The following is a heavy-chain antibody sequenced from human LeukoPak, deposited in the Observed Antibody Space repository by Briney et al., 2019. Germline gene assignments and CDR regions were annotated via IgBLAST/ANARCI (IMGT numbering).Heavy chain of an antibody. CDR3: ARYPRSNYNFDF. CDR2: VNPNNNNT. CDR1: GYTFTNYG. D-gene: IGHD5-24*01. V-gene: IGHV1-8*02. J-gene: IGHJ4*02. Sequence: ASVKVSCKASGYTFTNYGISWVRQAPGQGLEWMGWVNPNNNNTGYAQKFQGRVTMTRNTSISTAYMELSSLRSEDTAVYYCARYPRSNYNFDFWGQGTLVTVSS.